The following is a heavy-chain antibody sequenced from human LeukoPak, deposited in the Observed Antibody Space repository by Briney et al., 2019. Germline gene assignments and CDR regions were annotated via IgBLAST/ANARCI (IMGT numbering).Heavy chain of an antibody. D-gene: IGHD2-15*01. Sequence: SETLSLTCTVSGGSISSYYWSWIRQPPGKGLEWIGYIYYSGSTNYNPSLKSRVTMSVDTSMNQFSLKLSSVTAADTAVYYCARVGGSNYYYYGMDVWGQGTTVTVSS. CDR2: IYYSGST. J-gene: IGHJ6*02. V-gene: IGHV4-59*01. CDR3: ARVGGSNYYYYGMDV. CDR1: GGSISSYY.